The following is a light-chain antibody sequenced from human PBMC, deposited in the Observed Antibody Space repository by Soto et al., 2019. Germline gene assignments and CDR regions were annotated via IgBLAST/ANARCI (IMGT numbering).Light chain of an antibody. J-gene: IGKJ3*01. V-gene: IGKV3-20*01. CDR1: QSVSSSY. CDR2: GAS. CDR3: QQYGSSPCT. Sequence: EIVLTQSPGTLSLSPGERATLSCRASQSVSSSYFAWYQQTPGQAPRLLIYGASSTATGIPDRFSGSGSGTDFTLTISSLQPEDFAVYYCQQYGSSPCTFGPGTKVDIK.